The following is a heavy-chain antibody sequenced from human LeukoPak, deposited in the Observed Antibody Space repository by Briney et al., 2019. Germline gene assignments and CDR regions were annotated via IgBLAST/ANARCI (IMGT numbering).Heavy chain of an antibody. CDR3: THGSMYQLDY. CDR1: GFSFSSHG. J-gene: IGHJ4*02. V-gene: IGHV3-23*01. Sequence: GGSLRLSCAASGFSFSSHGMSWVRQAPGRGLEWVSGIIGGAGGTYYADSVKGRFTISRDNSKNTLYLQMNSLRAEDTAVYYCTHGSMYQLDYWGQGTLVTVSS. D-gene: IGHD2-2*01. CDR2: IIGGAGGT.